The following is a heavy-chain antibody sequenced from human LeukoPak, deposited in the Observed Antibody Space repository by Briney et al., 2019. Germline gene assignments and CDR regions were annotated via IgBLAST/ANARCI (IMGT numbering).Heavy chain of an antibody. CDR3: GKKFGLPTTTERSLQY. V-gene: IGHV3-20*04. D-gene: IGHD1-1*01. J-gene: IGHJ4*02. Sequence: GGSLRLSCAASGFRFDDYGMSWVRHVPGKGLEWVSGTNWDGASTGYADSVKGRFTISRDNVKNSLYLQMNSLRAEDTAIYYCGKKFGLPTTTERSLQYWGQGTLVTVSS. CDR1: GFRFDDYG. CDR2: TNWDGAST.